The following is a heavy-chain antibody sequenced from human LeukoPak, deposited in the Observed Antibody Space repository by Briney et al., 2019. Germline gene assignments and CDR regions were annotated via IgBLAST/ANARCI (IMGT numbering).Heavy chain of an antibody. V-gene: IGHV1-2*07. CDR3: ARATGFDY. Sequence: SVTVSCKASAYSFTDYYMHWVRQGPGQGHECMGCLKQKSCGTNYAHKFQGRVSMTRDTSISTAYMELSRLTSDDTAVYHCARATGFDYWGQGTLVTVYS. D-gene: IGHD2-8*02. J-gene: IGHJ4*02. CDR2: LKQKSCGT. CDR1: AYSFTDYY.